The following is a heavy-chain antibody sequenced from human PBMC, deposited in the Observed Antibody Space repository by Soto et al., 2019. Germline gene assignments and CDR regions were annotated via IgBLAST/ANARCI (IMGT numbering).Heavy chain of an antibody. Sequence: ASVKVSCKASGYTFTSYYMHWVRQAPGQGLEWMGIINPSGGSTSYAQKFQGRVTMTRDTSTSTVYMELSSLRSEDTAVYYCGRDLAIYCSGGSCYRDYYYYGRDVWGQGTTVTVSS. CDR2: INPSGGST. D-gene: IGHD2-15*01. CDR1: GYTFTSYY. J-gene: IGHJ6*02. CDR3: GRDLAIYCSGGSCYRDYYYYGRDV. V-gene: IGHV1-46*01.